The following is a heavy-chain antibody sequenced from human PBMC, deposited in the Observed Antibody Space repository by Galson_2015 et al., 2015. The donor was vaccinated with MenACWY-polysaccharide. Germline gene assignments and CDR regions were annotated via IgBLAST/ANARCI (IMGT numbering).Heavy chain of an antibody. V-gene: IGHV4-34*01. Sequence: LSLTCAVYGGSFSGYYWTWIRQPPGKGLEWIGEINHSGSTNYNPSLKTRVTISVDTSKNQFSLNLSSVTAADTAVYYCARGISGLSKQGSGYWGQGALVTVSS. CDR3: ARGISGLSKQGSGY. CDR1: GGSFSGYY. D-gene: IGHD3-10*01. J-gene: IGHJ4*02. CDR2: INHSGST.